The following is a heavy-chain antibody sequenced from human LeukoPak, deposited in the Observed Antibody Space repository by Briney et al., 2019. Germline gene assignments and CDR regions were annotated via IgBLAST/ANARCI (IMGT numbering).Heavy chain of an antibody. J-gene: IGHJ6*02. CDR1: GFTFSSYA. Sequence: QAGGSLRLSCAASGFTFSSYAMSWVRQAPGKGLEWVSAISGSGGSTYYADSVKGRFTISRDNAKNSLYLQMNSLRAEDTAVYYCARDEGAGYCSSTSCYSVGMGVWGQGTTVTVSS. D-gene: IGHD2-2*01. CDR2: ISGSGGST. CDR3: ARDEGAGYCSSTSCYSVGMGV. V-gene: IGHV3-23*01.